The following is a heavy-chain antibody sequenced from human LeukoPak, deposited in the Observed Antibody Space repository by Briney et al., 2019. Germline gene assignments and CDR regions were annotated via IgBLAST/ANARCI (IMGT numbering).Heavy chain of an antibody. D-gene: IGHD3-10*01. V-gene: IGHV3-23*01. Sequence: WIRQPPGKGLEWVSAISGSGGTTYYADSVKGRFSISRDNSKNTLYLQMNSLRAEDTAIYYCANKYGSGSYYIGWGQGTLVTVPS. CDR2: ISGSGGTT. J-gene: IGHJ4*02. CDR3: ANKYGSGSYYIG.